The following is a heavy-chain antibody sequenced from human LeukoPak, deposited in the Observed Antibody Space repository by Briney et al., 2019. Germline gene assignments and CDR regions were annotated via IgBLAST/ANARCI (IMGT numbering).Heavy chain of an antibody. J-gene: IGHJ6*03. CDR1: GFTFSSYG. Sequence: PGGSLRLSCAASGFTFSSYGMHWVRQAPGKGLEWVAFMRYDGSNKYYADSVKGRFTISRDNSKNTLYLQMNSLRAEDTAVYYCAKDGYCSGGSCYSGWYYYYYMDVWGKGTTVTVSS. V-gene: IGHV3-30*02. CDR2: MRYDGSNK. CDR3: AKDGYCSGGSCYSGWYYYYYMDV. D-gene: IGHD2-15*01.